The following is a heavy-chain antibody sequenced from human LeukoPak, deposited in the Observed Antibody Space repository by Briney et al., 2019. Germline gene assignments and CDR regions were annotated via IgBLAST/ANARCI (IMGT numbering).Heavy chain of an antibody. CDR3: AKRSPSGSHLDY. J-gene: IGHJ4*02. CDR1: GFTFSSYG. D-gene: IGHD1-26*01. Sequence: GGSLRLSCAASGFTFSSYGMHWVRQAPGKGLEWVAVISYDGSNKYYGDSVKGRFTISRDNSKNTLYLQMNSLRAEDTAVYYCAKRSPSGSHLDYWGQGTLVTVSS. CDR2: ISYDGSNK. V-gene: IGHV3-30*18.